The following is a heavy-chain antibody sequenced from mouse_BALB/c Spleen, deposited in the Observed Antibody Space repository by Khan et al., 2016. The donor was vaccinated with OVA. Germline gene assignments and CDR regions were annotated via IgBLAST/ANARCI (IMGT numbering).Heavy chain of an antibody. CDR3: ARTYDYDEGLAY. V-gene: IGHV2-2*02. CDR2: IWSVGST. Sequence: QVQLKQSGPGLVQPSQSLTITCTVSGFSLTSYGVHWVRQSPGKGLAWLGVIWSVGSTDYNAAFISRLNISNDKSNIQSFIKMNSLQANDTAINYWARTYDYDEGLAYWCQGTLVTVSA. CDR1: GFSLTSYG. J-gene: IGHJ3*01. D-gene: IGHD2-4*01.